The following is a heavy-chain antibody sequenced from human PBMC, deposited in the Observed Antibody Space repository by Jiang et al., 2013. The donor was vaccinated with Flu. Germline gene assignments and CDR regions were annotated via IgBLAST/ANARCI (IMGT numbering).Heavy chain of an antibody. CDR1: GFSLSTSSMC. Sequence: KPTQTLTLTCTFSGFSLSTSSMCVSWIRQPPGKALEWLARIDWDDDKYYSTSLKTRLTISKDTSKNQVVLTMTNMDPVDTATYYCARILLYAGSSRGGMDVWGQGTTVTVSS. J-gene: IGHJ6*02. V-gene: IGHV2-70*11. CDR2: IDWDDDK. CDR3: ARILLYAGSSRGGMDV. D-gene: IGHD3-10*01.